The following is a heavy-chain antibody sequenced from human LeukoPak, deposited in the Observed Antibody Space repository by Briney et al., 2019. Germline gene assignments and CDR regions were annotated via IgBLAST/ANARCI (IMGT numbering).Heavy chain of an antibody. CDR1: GGSFSGYY. Sequence: PSETLSLTCAVYGGSFSGYYWSWIRQPPGKGLEWIGETIHSGSTNYNPSLKSRVTISVDTSKTQFSLKLSSVTAADKSVYYCAVEPGGDYWGQGTLVTVSS. J-gene: IGHJ4*02. CDR3: AVEPGGDY. CDR2: TIHSGST. V-gene: IGHV4-34*12. D-gene: IGHD5-24*01.